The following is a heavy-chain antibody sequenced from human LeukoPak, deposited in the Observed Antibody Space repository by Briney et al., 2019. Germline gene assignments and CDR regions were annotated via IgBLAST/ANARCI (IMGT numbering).Heavy chain of an antibody. CDR2: IIPIFGTA. D-gene: IGHD6-19*01. V-gene: IGHV1-69*01. CDR1: GGTFSSYA. Sequence: ASVKVSCKASGGTFSSYAISWVRQAPGQGLEWMGGIIPIFGTANYAQKFQGRVTITADESTSTAYMELSSLRSEDTAVYYCGRRYIAVAGSGQFDYWGQGTLVTVSS. CDR3: GRRYIAVAGSGQFDY. J-gene: IGHJ4*02.